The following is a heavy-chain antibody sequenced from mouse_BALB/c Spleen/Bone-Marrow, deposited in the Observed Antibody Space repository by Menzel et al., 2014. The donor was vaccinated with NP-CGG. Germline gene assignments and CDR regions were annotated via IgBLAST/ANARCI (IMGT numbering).Heavy chain of an antibody. Sequence: VQLKQSGPELVKPGASVKISCKTSGYTFTDYTLHWVKQSHGKSLEWVGGVNPNIGGTSYNQKFKGKASLTVNKSSTTAHMELRSLTSEDSAVYCCARGRWYYWGQGTTLTVSS. CDR3: ARGRWYY. V-gene: IGHV1-22*01. CDR1: GYTFTDYT. J-gene: IGHJ2*01. CDR2: VNPNIGGT. D-gene: IGHD2-3*01.